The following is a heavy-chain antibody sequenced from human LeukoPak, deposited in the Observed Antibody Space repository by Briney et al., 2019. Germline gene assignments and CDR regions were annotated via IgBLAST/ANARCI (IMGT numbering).Heavy chain of an antibody. Sequence: PGRSLRLSCAASGFTFSSYEMNWVRQAPGKGLEWVSSISSSSSYIYYADSVKGRFTISRDNAKNSLYLQMNSLRAEDTAVYYCARGQTGGYYGGYWGQGTLVTVSS. D-gene: IGHD3-22*01. CDR2: ISSSSSYI. CDR1: GFTFSSYE. J-gene: IGHJ4*02. V-gene: IGHV3-21*01. CDR3: ARGQTGGYYGGY.